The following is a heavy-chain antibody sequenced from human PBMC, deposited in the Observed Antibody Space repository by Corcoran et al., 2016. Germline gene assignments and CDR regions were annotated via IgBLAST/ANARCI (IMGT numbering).Heavy chain of an antibody. Sequence: QVTLRESGPALVKPTQTLTLTCTFSGFSLSTSGMCVSWIRQPPGKALEWIALIDWDDDKYYSTSLKTRLTISKDTSKNQVVLTMSNMDPVDIATYYCARTYDYGGSSVLFDYWGQGTLFTVSS. CDR2: IDWDDDK. D-gene: IGHD4-17*01. V-gene: IGHV2-70*01. J-gene: IGHJ4*02. CDR1: GFSLSTSGMC. CDR3: ARTYDYGGSSVLFDY.